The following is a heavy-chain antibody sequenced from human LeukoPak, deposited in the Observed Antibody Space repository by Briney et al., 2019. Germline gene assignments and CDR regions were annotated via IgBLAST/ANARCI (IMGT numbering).Heavy chain of an antibody. CDR2: ISWNSGGI. Sequence: GRSLRLSCVASGFTFDVYGMHWVRQAPGKGLEWVSGISWNSGGIAYADSVKGRFTISRDNAKNSLYLQMNSLRAEDTALYYCAKDRTYGYSSSPHFDPWGQGTLVTVSS. J-gene: IGHJ5*02. CDR3: AKDRTYGYSSSPHFDP. D-gene: IGHD6-13*01. V-gene: IGHV3-9*01. CDR1: GFTFDVYG.